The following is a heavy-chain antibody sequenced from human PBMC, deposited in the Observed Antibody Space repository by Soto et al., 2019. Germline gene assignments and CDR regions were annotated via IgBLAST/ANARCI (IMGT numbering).Heavy chain of an antibody. J-gene: IGHJ4*02. D-gene: IGHD3-22*01. Sequence: GESLKISCKGSGYSFTSYWIGWVRQMPGKGLEWMGIIYPGDSDTRYSPSFQGQVTISADKSISTAYLQWSSLKASDTAMYYCARGYYYDSSGYYYYLYPYWGQGTLVTVSS. CDR2: IYPGDSDT. CDR1: GYSFTSYW. CDR3: ARGYYYDSSGYYYYLYPY. V-gene: IGHV5-51*01.